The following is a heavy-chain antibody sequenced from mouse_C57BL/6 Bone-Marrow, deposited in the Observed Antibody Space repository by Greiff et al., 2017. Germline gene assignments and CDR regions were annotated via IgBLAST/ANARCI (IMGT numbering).Heavy chain of an antibody. Sequence: VQLQQPGAELVKPGASVKMSCKASGYTFTNYWITWVKQRPGQGLEWIGDIYPTSGRTNYNEKFKSKAILTVDTSSNTAYMQLSSLTSEDSAVFYCARSGPLGRSFDYWGQGTTLTVSS. CDR1: GYTFTNYW. CDR2: IYPTSGRT. D-gene: IGHD4-1*01. CDR3: ARSGPLGRSFDY. J-gene: IGHJ2*01. V-gene: IGHV1-55*01.